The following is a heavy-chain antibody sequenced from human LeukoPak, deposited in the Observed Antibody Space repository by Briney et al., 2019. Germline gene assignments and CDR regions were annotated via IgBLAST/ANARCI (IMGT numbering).Heavy chain of an antibody. Sequence: GGSLRLSCVTSGFTFSASWMSWVRQAPGKGLEWVASINPDGSTRHHVDSVRGRFTISRDNAKKSLSLQMGALRAEDTAVYFCAKLLGTATRYDYWGLGTLVIVSS. CDR2: INPDGSTR. CDR3: AKLLGTATRYDY. V-gene: IGHV3-7*01. D-gene: IGHD1-7*01. J-gene: IGHJ4*02. CDR1: GFTFSASW.